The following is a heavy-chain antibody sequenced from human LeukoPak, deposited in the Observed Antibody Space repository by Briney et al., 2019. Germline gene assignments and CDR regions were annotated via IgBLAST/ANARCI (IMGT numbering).Heavy chain of an antibody. CDR2: ISWNSGSI. CDR3: AKDERQQLAIDY. CDR1: GFTFDDYA. Sequence: PGGSLRLSCAASGFTFDDYAMHWVRQAPGKGLEWVSGISWNSGSIGYADSVKGRFTISRDNAKNSLYLQMNSLRAEDTALYYCAKDERQQLAIDYWGQGTLVTVSS. J-gene: IGHJ4*02. D-gene: IGHD6-13*01. V-gene: IGHV3-9*01.